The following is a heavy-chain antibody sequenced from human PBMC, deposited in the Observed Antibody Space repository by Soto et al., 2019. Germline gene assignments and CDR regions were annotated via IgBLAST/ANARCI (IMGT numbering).Heavy chain of an antibody. D-gene: IGHD2-2*01. CDR1: GGSISSGDYY. Sequence: PSETLSLTCTVSGGSISSGDYYWSWIRQPPGKGLEWIGYIYYSGSTYYNPSLKSRVTISVDTSKNQFSLKLSSVTAADTAVYYCARASGVPAAMYYYYYGMDVWGQGTTVTVSS. CDR2: IYYSGST. V-gene: IGHV4-30-4*01. J-gene: IGHJ6*02. CDR3: ARASGVPAAMYYYYYGMDV.